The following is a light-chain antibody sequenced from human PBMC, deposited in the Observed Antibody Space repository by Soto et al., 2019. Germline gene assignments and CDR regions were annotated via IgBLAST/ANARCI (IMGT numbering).Light chain of an antibody. J-gene: IGLJ3*02. CDR1: SSDVGTYIL. CDR2: EVN. V-gene: IGLV2-23*02. Sequence: QSALTQPASVSGSPGQSITISCTGTSSDVGTYILVSWYQQHPGKAPNLIIYEVNKRPSGVSNRFSGSKSGNTASLTISGXXXXXXADYYCCSHASSGTFEWVFGGGTKLTVL. CDR3: CSHASSGTFEWV.